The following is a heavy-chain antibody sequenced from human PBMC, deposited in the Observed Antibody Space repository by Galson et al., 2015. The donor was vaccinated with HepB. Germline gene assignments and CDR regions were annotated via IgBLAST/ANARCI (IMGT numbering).Heavy chain of an antibody. CDR1: GLTFSNYA. Sequence: SLRLSCAASGLTFSNYAMHWVRQTPGKGLEWVAMIWFDGSKKYYGDSVKGRVTISRDNSKKIVYLQMNRLRADDTALYYCASAYYDVLTGLNKYFDYWGQGTLVAVSS. D-gene: IGHD3-9*01. CDR2: IWFDGSKK. V-gene: IGHV3-33*01. CDR3: ASAYYDVLTGLNKYFDY. J-gene: IGHJ4*02.